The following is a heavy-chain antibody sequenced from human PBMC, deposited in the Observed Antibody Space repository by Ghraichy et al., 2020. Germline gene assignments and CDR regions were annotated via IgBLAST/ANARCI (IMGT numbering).Heavy chain of an antibody. J-gene: IGHJ4*02. CDR3: ARDHPRYTYYYDSSGYLLKSYHDY. Sequence: GGSLRLSCAASGFTFSSYWMSWVRQAPGKGLEWVANIKQGGSEKYYVDSVKGLFTISRDNAKNSLYLQMNSLRAEDTAVYYCARDHPRYTYYYDSSGYLLKSYHDYWGQGSLDTRSS. D-gene: IGHD3-22*01. CDR1: GFTFSSYW. V-gene: IGHV3-7*03. CDR2: IKQGGSEK.